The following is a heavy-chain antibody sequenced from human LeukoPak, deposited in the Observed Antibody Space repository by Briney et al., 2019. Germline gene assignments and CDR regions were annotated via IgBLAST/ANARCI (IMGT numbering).Heavy chain of an antibody. V-gene: IGHV3-23*01. Sequence: GGSLRLSCAAAGFMFSNYVMYWVRQAPGKGLEWVSVISASGGTTDYADSVKGRFTISRDNSKNTLYLQMNSLRAEDTAVYYCAKGGRGSYYSDSWDQGTLVIVSS. CDR2: ISASGGTT. CDR1: GFMFSNYV. J-gene: IGHJ4*02. D-gene: IGHD3-10*01. CDR3: AKGGRGSYYSDS.